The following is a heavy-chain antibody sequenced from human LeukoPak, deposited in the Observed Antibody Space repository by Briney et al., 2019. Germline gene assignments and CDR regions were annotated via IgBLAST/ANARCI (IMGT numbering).Heavy chain of an antibody. J-gene: IGHJ5*02. CDR3: ARSSPLITIFGPGGGPNWFDP. V-gene: IGHV4-59*01. CDR1: GGSISSYY. Sequence: SETLSLTCTVSGGSISSYYWSWIRQPPGKGLEWIGYIYYSGSTNYNPSLKSRVTISVDTSKNQFSLKLSSVTAADTAVYYCARSSPLITIFGPGGGPNWFDPWGQGTLVTVSS. CDR2: IYYSGST. D-gene: IGHD3-3*01.